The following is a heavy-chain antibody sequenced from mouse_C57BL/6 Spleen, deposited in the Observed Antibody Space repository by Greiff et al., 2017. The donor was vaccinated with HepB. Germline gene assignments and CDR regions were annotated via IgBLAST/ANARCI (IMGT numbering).Heavy chain of an antibody. CDR3: ARADDGYLYFDY. J-gene: IGHJ2*01. V-gene: IGHV3-6*01. CDR1: GYSITSGYY. D-gene: IGHD2-3*01. CDR2: ISYDGSN. Sequence: DVQLQESGPGLVKPSQSLSLTCSVTGYSITSGYYWNWIRQFPGNKLEWMGYISYDGSNNYNPSLKNRISITRDTSKNQFFLKLNSVTTEDTATYYCARADDGYLYFDYWGQGTTLTVSS.